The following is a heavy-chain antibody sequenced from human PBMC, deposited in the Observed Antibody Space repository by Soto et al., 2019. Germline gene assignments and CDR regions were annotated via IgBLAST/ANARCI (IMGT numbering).Heavy chain of an antibody. Sequence: SVKVSCKASGGTFSSYAISWVRQAPEQGLEWMGGIIPIFGTANYAQKFQGRVTITADESTSTAYMELSSLRSEDTAVYYCASNRRRGYDMYDYWGQGTLVTVSS. V-gene: IGHV1-69*13. J-gene: IGHJ4*02. CDR1: GGTFSSYA. CDR3: ASNRRRGYDMYDY. CDR2: IIPIFGTA. D-gene: IGHD3-9*01.